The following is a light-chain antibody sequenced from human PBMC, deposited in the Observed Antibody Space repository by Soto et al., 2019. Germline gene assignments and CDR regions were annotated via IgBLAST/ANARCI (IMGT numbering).Light chain of an antibody. V-gene: IGKV3-20*01. CDR2: ASS. J-gene: IGKJ1*01. CDR1: QIISSAY. Sequence: EIVLTQSPGTLSLSPGDRATVSCRASQIISSAYLAWYQQRPGQAPRLLIYASSSRATGIPDRFSGSGSGTDFTLTISRLAPQDFAVYYCQQCGSSLPWTFGQGTKVEMK. CDR3: QQCGSSLPWT.